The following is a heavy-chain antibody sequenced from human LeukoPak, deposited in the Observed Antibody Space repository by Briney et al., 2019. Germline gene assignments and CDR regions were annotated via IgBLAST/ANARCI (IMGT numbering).Heavy chain of an antibody. J-gene: IGHJ4*02. CDR2: IRGGSSDI. CDR1: GFTFSSFS. V-gene: IGHV3-21*05. CDR3: ASGGRQLAQFDY. Sequence: GGSLRLSCATSGFTFSSFSMNWVRQAPGKGLEWVSYIRGGSSDIHYADSVKGRFTISRDNAKNSLYLQMNRLRTEDTAVYYCASGGRQLAQFDYWGQGTLVTVSS. D-gene: IGHD2-15*01.